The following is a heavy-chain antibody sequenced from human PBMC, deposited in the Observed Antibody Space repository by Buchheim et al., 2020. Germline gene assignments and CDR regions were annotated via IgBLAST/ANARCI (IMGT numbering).Heavy chain of an antibody. CDR1: GGSISSSSYY. Sequence: QLQLQESGPGLVKPSETLSLTCTVSGGSISSSSYYWGWIRQPPGKGLEWIGSIYYSGSTYYNPSLTSRVTISVETSKNQFSLKLSSVTAADTAVYYCARPRGYCSGGSCYTPRNYYYYGMDVWGQGTT. J-gene: IGHJ6*02. CDR3: ARPRGYCSGGSCYTPRNYYYYGMDV. CDR2: IYYSGST. D-gene: IGHD2-15*01. V-gene: IGHV4-39*01.